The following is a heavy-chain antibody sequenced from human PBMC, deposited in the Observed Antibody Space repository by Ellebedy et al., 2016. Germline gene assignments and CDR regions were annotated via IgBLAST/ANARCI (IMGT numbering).Heavy chain of an antibody. CDR2: IYHSGST. CDR1: GYSISSGYY. CDR3: ARRYGSGSYRSD. J-gene: IGHJ4*02. D-gene: IGHD3-10*01. Sequence: SETLSLXXTVSGYSISSGYYWGWIRQPPGKGLEWIGSIYHSGSTYYNPSLKSRVTISVDTSKNQFSLKLSSVTAADTAVYYCARRYGSGSYRSDWGQGTLVTVSS. V-gene: IGHV4-38-2*02.